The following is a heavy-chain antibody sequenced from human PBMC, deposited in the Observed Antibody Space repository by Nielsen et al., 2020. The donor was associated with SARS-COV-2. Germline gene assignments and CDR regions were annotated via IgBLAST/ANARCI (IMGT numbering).Heavy chain of an antibody. D-gene: IGHD3-3*01. CDR3: ASGRAPVLRFLEWPPS. CDR1: GYSFTSYD. V-gene: IGHV7-4-1*02. CDR2: INTNTGNP. J-gene: IGHJ5*02. Sequence: ASVKVSCKASGYSFTSYDMHWVRQAPGQGLEWMGWINTNTGNPTYTQGFTGRFVFSLDTSVSTAYLQISSLKAEDTAVYYCASGRAPVLRFLEWPPSWGQGTLVTVSS.